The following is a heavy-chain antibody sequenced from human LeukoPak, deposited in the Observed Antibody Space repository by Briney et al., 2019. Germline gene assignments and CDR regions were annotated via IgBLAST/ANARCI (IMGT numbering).Heavy chain of an antibody. CDR3: ASQYSSSWPPPYYYYMDV. Sequence: SVKVSCKASGGTFSSYAISWVRQAPGQGLEWMGGIIPIFGTANYAQKFQGRVTITADESTSTAYMELSSLRSEDTAVYYCASQYSSSWPPPYYYYMDVWGKGTTVTVSS. J-gene: IGHJ6*03. V-gene: IGHV1-69*13. D-gene: IGHD6-13*01. CDR1: GGTFSSYA. CDR2: IIPIFGTA.